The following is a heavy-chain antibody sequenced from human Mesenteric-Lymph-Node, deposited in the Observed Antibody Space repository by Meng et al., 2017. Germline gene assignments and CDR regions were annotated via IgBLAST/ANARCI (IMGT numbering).Heavy chain of an antibody. J-gene: IGHJ4*02. Sequence: GGSLRPSCAASGFTFSNTWMSWVRQAPGKGLEWVGRIKRKTDGGTTDYVAPVKARSTIARNDSKNTLYLQMNSLKIEDTAVYYCTAVGSSGDFRYWGQGTLVTVSS. CDR2: IKRKTDGGTT. D-gene: IGHD3-22*01. V-gene: IGHV3-15*01. CDR3: TAVGSSGDFRY. CDR1: GFTFSNTW.